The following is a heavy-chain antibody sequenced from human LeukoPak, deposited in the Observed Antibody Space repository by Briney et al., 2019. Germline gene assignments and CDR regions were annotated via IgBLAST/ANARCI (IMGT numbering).Heavy chain of an antibody. D-gene: IGHD3-22*01. CDR1: PFTFSSYW. CDR2: IKQDGSAK. J-gene: IGHJ4*02. CDR3: ARITDYYYDSSGYLDY. V-gene: IGHV3-7*01. Sequence: GGSLRLSCAASPFTFSSYWMSWVRQAPGKGLEWVANIKQDGSAKYYVDSVKGRFTISRDNARNSLSLQMHSLRAEDTAVYYCARITDYYYDSSGYLDYWGQGTLVTVSS.